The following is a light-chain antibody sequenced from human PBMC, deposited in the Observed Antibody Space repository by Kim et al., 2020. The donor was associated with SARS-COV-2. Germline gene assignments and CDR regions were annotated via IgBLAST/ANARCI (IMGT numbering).Light chain of an antibody. V-gene: IGKV3-20*01. CDR1: QSVSSNY. J-gene: IGKJ2*01. CDR3: QQYGTTPYT. CDR2: GAS. Sequence: LSPGERDTLSCMASQSVSSNYVAWYQQKPGQAPRLVVYGASRRASGIPDRFSGSGSVTDFTLTISRLEPEDFAMYYCQQYGTTPYTFGQGTKLEI.